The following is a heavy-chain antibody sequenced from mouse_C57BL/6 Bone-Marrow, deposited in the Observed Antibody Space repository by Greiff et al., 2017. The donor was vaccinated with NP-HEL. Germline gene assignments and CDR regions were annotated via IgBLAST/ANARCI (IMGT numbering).Heavy chain of an antibody. Sequence: VQLQQSGPGLVKPSQTVFLTCTVTGISITTGNYRWSWIRPFPGNKLEWIGYIYYSGTITYNPSLTSRTTITRDTPKNQFFLEMNSLTAEDTATYYCARESNYDYFDYWGQGTTLTVSS. V-gene: IGHV3-5*01. J-gene: IGHJ2*01. D-gene: IGHD2-5*01. CDR3: ARESNYDYFDY. CDR2: IYYSGTI. CDR1: GISITTGNYR.